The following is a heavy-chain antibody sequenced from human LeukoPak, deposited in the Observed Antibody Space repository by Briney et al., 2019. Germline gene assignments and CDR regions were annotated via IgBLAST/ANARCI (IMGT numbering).Heavy chain of an antibody. J-gene: IGHJ4*02. CDR2: ISWNSGSI. CDR3: AKGDNYGSGRYYNN. CDR1: GFTFDDYA. Sequence: PGGSLRLSCAASGFTFDDYAMHWVRQAPGKGLEWVSGISWNSGSIGYADSVKGRFTISRDNAKNSLYLQMNSLRAEDMALYYFAKGDNYGSGRYYNNWGQGTLVTVSS. V-gene: IGHV3-9*03. D-gene: IGHD3-10*01.